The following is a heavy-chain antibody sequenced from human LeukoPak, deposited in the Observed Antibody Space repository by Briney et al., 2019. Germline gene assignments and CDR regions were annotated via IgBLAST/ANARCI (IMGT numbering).Heavy chain of an antibody. D-gene: IGHD1-26*01. V-gene: IGHV3-48*04. CDR2: ISSSSSTI. CDR1: GFTFSSYS. J-gene: IGHJ4*02. Sequence: GGSLRLSCAASGFTFSSYSMNWVRQAPGKGLEWVSYISSSSSTIYYADSVKGRFTISRDNAKNSLYLQMNSLRAEDTAVYYCARELVGATTRMSDYWGQGTLVTVSS. CDR3: ARELVGATTRMSDY.